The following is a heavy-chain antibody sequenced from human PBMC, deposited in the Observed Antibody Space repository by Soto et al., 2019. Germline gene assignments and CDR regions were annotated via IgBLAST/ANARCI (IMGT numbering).Heavy chain of an antibody. V-gene: IGHV6-1*01. CDR1: GDSVSSNSAA. D-gene: IGHD3-3*01. CDR3: ARDGGTGDDFWDY. J-gene: IGHJ4*01. CDR2: TYYRSKWSY. Sequence: SQPLSLTCAISGDSVSSNSAAWNWIRQSPSRGLEWLGRTYYRSKWSYDYALSVKSRITINPDTSKNQFSLHLHSVTPEDTALYYCARDGGTGDDFWDYWGQGTLVTVSS.